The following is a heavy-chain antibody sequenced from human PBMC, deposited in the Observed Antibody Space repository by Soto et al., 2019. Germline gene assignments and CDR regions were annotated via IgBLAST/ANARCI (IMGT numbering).Heavy chain of an antibody. Sequence: QVHLVESGGGVVQPGRSLTLSCTASGFTFSDYGMHWVRQAPGKGLEWVALIWSDGSKEYFADSVKGRFTISRDNSKDTVYLHTNSLRAEDTAVYYCARRFEPRGFWSTYSLGYGLDVWGRGTTVTVS. V-gene: IGHV3-33*01. CDR2: IWSDGSKE. CDR1: GFTFSDYG. D-gene: IGHD3-3*01. J-gene: IGHJ6*02. CDR3: ARRFEPRGFWSTYSLGYGLDV.